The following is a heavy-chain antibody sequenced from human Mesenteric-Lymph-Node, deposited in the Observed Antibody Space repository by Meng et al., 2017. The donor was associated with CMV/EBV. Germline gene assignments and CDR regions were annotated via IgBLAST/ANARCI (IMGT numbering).Heavy chain of an antibody. CDR2: ISDSGGST. J-gene: IGHJ4*02. Sequence: GESLKISCAASGFTFSSYGMSWVRQPPGKGLEWVSVISDSGGSTYYADSVKGRFTISRDNSKNTVYLEMNSLRVEDTAVYFCAKVGSGWWGIDIWGQGTLVTVSS. CDR3: AKVGSGWWGIDI. CDR1: GFTFSSYG. D-gene: IGHD6-13*01. V-gene: IGHV3-23*01.